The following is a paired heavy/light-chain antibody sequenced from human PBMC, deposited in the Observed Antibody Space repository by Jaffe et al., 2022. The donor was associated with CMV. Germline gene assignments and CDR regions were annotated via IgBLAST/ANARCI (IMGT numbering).Heavy chain of an antibody. CDR1: GFTFSGSA. Sequence: EVQLVESGGGLVQPGGSLKLSCAASGFTFSGSAMHWVRQASGKGLEWVGRVRSKANSYATTYPASVKGRFTISRDDSKNTAYLQMNGLKTADTAVYYCTISDDGGNSIFDYWGQGILVTVSS. D-gene: IGHD4-4*01. J-gene: IGHJ4*02. CDR3: TISDDGGNSIFDY. V-gene: IGHV3-73*02. CDR2: VRSKANSYAT.
Light chain of an antibody. CDR1: QSISRW. J-gene: IGKJ4*01. CDR2: TAS. CDR3: QQYNTYSLT. V-gene: IGKV1-5*03. Sequence: DIQMTQSPSTLSASIGDRVTITCRASQSISRWLAWYQQKPGKAPKLLIYTASSLQSGVPSRFSGSGSGTEFTLTINSLQPDDFATYYCQQYNTYSLTFGGGTKVEIK.